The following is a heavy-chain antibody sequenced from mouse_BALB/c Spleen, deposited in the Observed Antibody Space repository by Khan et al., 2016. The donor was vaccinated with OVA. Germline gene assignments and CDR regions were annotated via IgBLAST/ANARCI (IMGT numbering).Heavy chain of an antibody. V-gene: IGHV1-4*01. CDR3: ARRTTECAMGY. D-gene: IGHD2-14*01. Sequence: QVQLQQSGAELARPGASVKMSCKASGYTFTRYTMHWVKQRPGQGLEWIGYINPRSGYTNYNQKFNDKATLTADKSSSTAYMQLSSLTSEDSAVYCCARRTTECAMGYWGQGNSVNVSS. J-gene: IGHJ4*01. CDR1: GYTFTRYT. CDR2: INPRSGYT.